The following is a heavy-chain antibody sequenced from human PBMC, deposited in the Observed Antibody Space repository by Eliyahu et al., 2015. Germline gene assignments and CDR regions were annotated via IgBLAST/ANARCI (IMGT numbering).Heavy chain of an antibody. CDR3: ARVWNYYGSGTYYDF. Sequence: EEQLVESGGGXVQPGDSLRLXCAAXGFXXGXYDXXWFRQAPGKGLEWVSAAGTQGDTYYSESVKGRFTVSRESAKSSLYLQMNNLRVGDTAVYYCARVWNYYGSGTYYDFWGQGTLVTVSS. J-gene: IGHJ4*02. CDR1: GFXXGXYD. CDR2: AGTQGDT. V-gene: IGHV3-13*01. D-gene: IGHD3-10*01.